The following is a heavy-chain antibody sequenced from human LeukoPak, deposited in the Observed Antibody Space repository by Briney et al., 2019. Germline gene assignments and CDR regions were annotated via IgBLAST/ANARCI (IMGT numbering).Heavy chain of an antibody. CDR1: GVTFSSYA. CDR2: ISRSGSST. V-gene: IGHV3-23*01. CDR3: AKDLGWIYYDTSGYFDY. Sequence: PGGSLRLSCVASGVTFSSYAMSWVRQAPGKGLEWVSAISRSGSSTYYADSVKGRFTISRDSSKNTLYLQMNSLRAEDTAVYYCAKDLGWIYYDTSGYFDYWGQGTLVTVST. D-gene: IGHD3-22*01. J-gene: IGHJ4*02.